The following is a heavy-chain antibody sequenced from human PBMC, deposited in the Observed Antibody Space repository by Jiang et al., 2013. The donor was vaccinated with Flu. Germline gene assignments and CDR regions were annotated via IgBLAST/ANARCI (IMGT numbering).Heavy chain of an antibody. V-gene: IGHV4-59*01. Sequence: GPGLXKPSETLSLTCTVSGGSISTYYWGWFRQPPGKALEWIGYTYYSGSSNSNPSLKSRVTISVETSKNQFSLRLSSVTAADTAVYHCAKFRDGYYHYYGMDVWGPGTTVTVSS. CDR2: TYYSGSS. CDR1: GGSISTYY. CDR3: AKFRDGYYHYYGMDV. J-gene: IGHJ6*02. D-gene: IGHD3-10*01.